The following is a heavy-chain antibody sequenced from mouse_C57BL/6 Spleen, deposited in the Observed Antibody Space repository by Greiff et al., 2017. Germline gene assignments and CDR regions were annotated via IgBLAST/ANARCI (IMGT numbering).Heavy chain of an antibody. V-gene: IGHV1-7*01. CDR3: TRYGWGGEDD. CDR2: INPSSGYT. J-gene: IGHJ2*01. Sequence: VQLQQSGAELAKPGASVKLSCKASGYTFTSYWMHWVKPRPGQGLAWIGYINPSSGYTKYNQKFKDKATLTADKSSSTAYLQRSSLTYEDSAFYYGTRYGWGGEDDWGQGTTLTVSS. CDR1: GYTFTSYW. D-gene: IGHD1-2*01.